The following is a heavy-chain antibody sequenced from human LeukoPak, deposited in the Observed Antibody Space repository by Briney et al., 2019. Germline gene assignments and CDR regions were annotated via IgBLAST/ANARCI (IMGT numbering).Heavy chain of an antibody. CDR1: GFTFSSYA. CDR3: AKHYYGSGSYYNALFDY. V-gene: IGHV3-23*01. CDR2: ISGSGGST. Sequence: GGSLRLSCAASGFTFSSYAMSWVRQAPGKGLEWVSAISGSGGSTYYADSVKGRFTISRDNSKNTQYLQMNSLRAEDTAVYYCAKHYYGSGSYYNALFDYWGQGTLVTVSS. J-gene: IGHJ4*02. D-gene: IGHD3-10*01.